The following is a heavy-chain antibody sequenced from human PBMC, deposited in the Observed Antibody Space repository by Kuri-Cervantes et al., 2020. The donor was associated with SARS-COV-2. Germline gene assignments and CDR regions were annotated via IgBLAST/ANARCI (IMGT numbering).Heavy chain of an antibody. D-gene: IGHD6-6*01. CDR3: AIGDSSSPHDAFDI. CDR1: GFTFSSYE. J-gene: IGHJ3*02. CDR2: ISSSGSTI. Sequence: GGSLRLSCAASGFTFSSYEMNWVRQAPGKGLEWVSYISSSGSTIYYAGSVKGRFTISRDNAKNSLYLQMNSLRAEDTAVYYCAIGDSSSPHDAFDIWGQGTMVTVSS. V-gene: IGHV3-48*03.